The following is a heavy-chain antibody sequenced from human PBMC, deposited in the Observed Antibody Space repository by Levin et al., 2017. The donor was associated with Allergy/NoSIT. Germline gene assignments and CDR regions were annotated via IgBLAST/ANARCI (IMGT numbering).Heavy chain of an antibody. CDR3: ARELLRKYGLDV. J-gene: IGHJ6*02. V-gene: IGHV1-8*01. CDR2: MNPISGNT. CDR1: GYTFTSYD. D-gene: IGHD5-12*01. Sequence: ASVKVSCKASGYTFTSYDINWVRQATGQGLEWMGWMNPISGNTGYAQKFQGRVTMTRNTSIGTAYMELSSLRSEDTAVYYCARELLRKYGLDVWGQGTTVTVSS.